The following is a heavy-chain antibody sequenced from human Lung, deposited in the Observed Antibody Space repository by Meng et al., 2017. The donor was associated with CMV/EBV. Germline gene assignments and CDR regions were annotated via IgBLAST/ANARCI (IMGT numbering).Heavy chain of an antibody. D-gene: IGHD2-2*02. Sequence: SCGASGFTFSSYEMNWVRQAPGKGLEWLSYISSSGSIIYYTDSVKGRFTISRDNAKNSLYLQMNSLRAEDTAVYYCAKPIQGTYGMDVWGQGTTVTVSS. CDR2: ISSSGSII. CDR1: GFTFSSYE. V-gene: IGHV3-48*03. J-gene: IGHJ6*02. CDR3: AKPIQGTYGMDV.